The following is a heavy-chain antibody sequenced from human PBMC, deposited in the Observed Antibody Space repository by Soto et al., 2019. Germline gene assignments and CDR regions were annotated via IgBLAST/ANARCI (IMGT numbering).Heavy chain of an antibody. CDR3: ARGTFATYYYGSGSYYNPADYGMHV. D-gene: IGHD3-10*01. Sequence: GASVKVSCKASGYTFTGYYMHWVRQAPGQGLEWMGWINPNSGGTNYAQKFQGWVTMTRDTSISTAYMELSRLRSDDTAVYYCARGTFATYYYGSGSYYNPADYGMHVWGQGTTVTVSS. CDR2: INPNSGGT. V-gene: IGHV1-2*04. J-gene: IGHJ6*02. CDR1: GYTFTGYY.